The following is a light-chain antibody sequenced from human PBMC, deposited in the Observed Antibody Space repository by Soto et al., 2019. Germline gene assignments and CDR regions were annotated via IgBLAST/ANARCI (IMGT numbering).Light chain of an antibody. Sequence: QSALTQPASVSGSPGQSIAISCTGTSSDVGGYNYVSWYQQHPGKTPKLMICDVSNRPSGVANRFSGSKSGNMASLTISGLQAEDEAEYYCISYTSSSTSVFGTGTKLTVL. CDR1: SSDVGGYNY. J-gene: IGLJ1*01. CDR2: DVS. CDR3: ISYTSSSTSV. V-gene: IGLV2-14*03.